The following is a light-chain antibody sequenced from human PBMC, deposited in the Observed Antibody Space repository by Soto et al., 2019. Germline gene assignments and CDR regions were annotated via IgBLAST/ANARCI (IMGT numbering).Light chain of an antibody. Sequence: EIVLTQSPGTLSLSPGESTTLSCRASRGISSSYLAWYQQKPGQAPRLLIYAASTRATGIPDRFRGSGSATDFTLTISRLEPEDSAVYYCPQYGASPPYTFGQGTKLEIK. V-gene: IGKV3-20*01. CDR3: PQYGASPPYT. J-gene: IGKJ2*01. CDR1: RGISSSY. CDR2: AAS.